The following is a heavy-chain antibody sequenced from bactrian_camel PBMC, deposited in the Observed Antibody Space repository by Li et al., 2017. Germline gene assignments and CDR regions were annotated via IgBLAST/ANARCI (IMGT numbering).Heavy chain of an antibody. J-gene: IGHJ4*01. Sequence: DVQLVESGGGLVQPGGSLRLSCSASDDTYSSYERYCMAWFRRRPGKEREGVAAIEADGTTNYANSVKGRFTISRDNAKNTVYLQMNSLKSEDTALYYCATDDGLTYYPGGYYYPAPEYNHWGQG. CDR3: ATDDGLTYYPGGYYYPAPEYNH. V-gene: IGHV3S40*01. D-gene: IGHD2*01. CDR2: IEADGTT. CDR1: DDTYSSYERYC.